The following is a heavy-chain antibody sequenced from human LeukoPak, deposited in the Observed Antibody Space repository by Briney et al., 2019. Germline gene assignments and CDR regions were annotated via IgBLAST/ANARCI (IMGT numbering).Heavy chain of an antibody. V-gene: IGHV1-69*13. CDR3: ATPRDGYNSKGGFSFDY. CDR1: GGTFSSYA. J-gene: IGHJ4*02. CDR2: IIPIFGTA. D-gene: IGHD5-24*01. Sequence: VASVKVSCKASGGTFSSYAISWVRQAPGQGLEWMGGIIPIFGTANYAQKFQGRVTITADESTSTAYMELSSLRSEDTAVYYCATPRDGYNSKGGFSFDYWGQGTLVTVSS.